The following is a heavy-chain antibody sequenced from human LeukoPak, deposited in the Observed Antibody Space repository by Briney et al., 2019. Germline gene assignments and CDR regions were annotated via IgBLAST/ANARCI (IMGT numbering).Heavy chain of an antibody. CDR2: IYYSGST. D-gene: IGHD2-15*01. J-gene: IGHJ3*02. Sequence: PSETLSLTCTVSGGSISSYYWSWIRQPPGKGLEWIGYIYYSGSTNYNPSLKSRVTISVDTSKNQFSLKLSSVTAADTAVYYCARGGGGRAPGAFDIWGQGTMVTVSS. V-gene: IGHV4-59*01. CDR1: GGSISSYY. CDR3: ARGGGGRAPGAFDI.